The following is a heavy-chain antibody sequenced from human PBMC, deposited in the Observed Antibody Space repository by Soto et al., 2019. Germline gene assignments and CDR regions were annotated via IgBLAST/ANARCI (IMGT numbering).Heavy chain of an antibody. Sequence: QLQLQESGPGLVKPSETLSLTCSVSGGSISSRTFWWAWIRQPPGKGLEWIGDMYYSGSSYSSPALKSRVTLSVDTSKHQLSLQLNSVTAADTAVYYCARHPRDDYNYGGSGIFDYWGQGTLVTVSS. CDR2: MYYSGSS. J-gene: IGHJ4*02. CDR1: GGSISSRTFW. D-gene: IGHD4-4*01. CDR3: ARHPRDDYNYGGSGIFDY. V-gene: IGHV4-39*01.